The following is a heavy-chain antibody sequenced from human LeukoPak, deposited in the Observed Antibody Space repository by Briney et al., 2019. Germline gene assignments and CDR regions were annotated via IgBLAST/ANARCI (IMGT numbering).Heavy chain of an antibody. D-gene: IGHD3-3*01. CDR2: IYYSGST. CDR1: GGXISSYY. J-gene: IGHJ3*02. Sequence: SETLSLTCTVSGGXISSYYCSWIRQPPGKGLEWIGYIYYSGSTNYNPSLKSRVTISVDTSKNQFSLKLSSVTAADTAVYYCARDRAYYDFWSGYPQPDAAFDIWGQGTMVTVSS. CDR3: ARDRAYYDFWSGYPQPDAAFDI. V-gene: IGHV4-59*12.